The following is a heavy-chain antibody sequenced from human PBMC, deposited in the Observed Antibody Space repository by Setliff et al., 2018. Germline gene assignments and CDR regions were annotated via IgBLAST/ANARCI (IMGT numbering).Heavy chain of an antibody. V-gene: IGHV4-34*01. D-gene: IGHD5-12*01. CDR1: GGTFSDYH. CDR2: INHRGST. Sequence: PSETLSLTCATYGGTFSDYHWTWIRQSPEKGLEWIGEINHRGSTNYNPSLKSRATISIDTSKSQFSLKLSSMTAADTALYYCARNPDFLQYSFDLWGRGTLVTVSS. CDR3: ARNPDFLQYSFDL. J-gene: IGHJ2*01.